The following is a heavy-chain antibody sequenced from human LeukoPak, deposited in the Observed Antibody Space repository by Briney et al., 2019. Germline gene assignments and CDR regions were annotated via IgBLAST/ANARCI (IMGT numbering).Heavy chain of an antibody. CDR3: ARYGGWGLYGMDV. CDR1: GGSISSYY. V-gene: IGHV4-59*01. J-gene: IGHJ6*02. CDR2: IYYSGST. Sequence: PSETLSLTCTVSGGSISSYYWSWIRQPPGKGLEWIGYIYYSGSTNYNPYLKSRVTISVDTSKNQFSLKLSSVTAADTAVYYCARYGGWGLYGMDVWGQGTTVTVSS. D-gene: IGHD7-27*01.